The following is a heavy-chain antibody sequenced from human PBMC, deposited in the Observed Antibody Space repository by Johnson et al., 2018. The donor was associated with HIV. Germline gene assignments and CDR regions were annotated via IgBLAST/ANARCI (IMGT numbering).Heavy chain of an antibody. CDR2: ISYDGSNK. J-gene: IGHJ3*02. Sequence: QVQLVESGGGVVQPGRSLRLSCAASGFTFSSYAMHWVRHAPGKGLEWVAVISYDGSNKYYADSVKGRFTISRDNSKNTLYLQMNSLRAEDTAVYYCAREPGLVAAFDIWGQGTMVTVSS. CDR3: AREPGLVAAFDI. V-gene: IGHV3-30-3*01. CDR1: GFTFSSYA. D-gene: IGHD6-19*01.